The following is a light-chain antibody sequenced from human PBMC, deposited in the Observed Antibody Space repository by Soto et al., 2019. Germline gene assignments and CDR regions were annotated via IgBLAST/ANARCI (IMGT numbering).Light chain of an antibody. Sequence: QSVLTQPRSVSGSPGQSVTISCTGTSSDVGAYIYVSWYQQHPGKAPKLIIYDVTKRPSGVPDRFSGSKSGNTASLTISGLQAEDEADYYCCSYAGNSYAGIYNVLFGGGTKLTVL. CDR1: SSDVGAYIY. J-gene: IGLJ3*02. CDR2: DVT. V-gene: IGLV2-11*01. CDR3: CSYAGNSYAGIYNVL.